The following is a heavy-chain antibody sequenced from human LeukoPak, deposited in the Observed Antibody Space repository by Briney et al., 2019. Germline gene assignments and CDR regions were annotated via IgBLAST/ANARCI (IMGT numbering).Heavy chain of an antibody. Sequence: PGGSLRLSCAASGFNFDDYTMHWVRQAAGKGLEWVSLVAWDGGGTFFADSVKGRFTVSRDNSKNSLSLYMNSLTTEDTALYYCVRGHGYNLEDYFDNWGQGTLVTVSS. D-gene: IGHD5-24*01. J-gene: IGHJ4*02. CDR3: VRGHGYNLEDYFDN. CDR2: VAWDGGGT. CDR1: GFNFDDYT. V-gene: IGHV3-43*01.